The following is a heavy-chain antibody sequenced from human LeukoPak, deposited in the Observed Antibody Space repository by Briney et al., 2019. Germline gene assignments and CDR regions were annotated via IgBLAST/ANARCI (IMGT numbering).Heavy chain of an antibody. D-gene: IGHD2-2*01. CDR1: GYSFTSYW. CDR3: ARVNCSSTSCYWVDAFDI. J-gene: IGHJ3*02. Sequence: GESLKISCKGSGYSFTSYWIGWVRQMPGKGLEWMGIIYPGDSDTRYGPSFQGQVTISADKSISTAYLQWSSLKASDTAMYYCARVNCSSTSCYWVDAFDIWGQGTMVTVSS. CDR2: IYPGDSDT. V-gene: IGHV5-51*01.